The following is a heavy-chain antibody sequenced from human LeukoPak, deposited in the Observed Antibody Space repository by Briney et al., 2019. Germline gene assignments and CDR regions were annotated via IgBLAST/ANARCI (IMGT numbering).Heavy chain of an antibody. CDR2: IYYSGSP. CDR3: ARLRIAAAGTGRFDP. Sequence: PSETLSLTCAVSGASISSDHWNWIRQLPGKGLEWIGSIYYSGSPYYNPSLKSRVTISVDPSKNQFSLKLSSVTAADTAVYYCARLRIAAAGTGRFDPWGQGTLVTVSS. CDR1: GASISSDH. V-gene: IGHV4-59*05. D-gene: IGHD6-13*01. J-gene: IGHJ5*02.